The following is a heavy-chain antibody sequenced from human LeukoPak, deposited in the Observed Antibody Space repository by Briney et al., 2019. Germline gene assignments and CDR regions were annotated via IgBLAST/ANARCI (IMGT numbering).Heavy chain of an antibody. D-gene: IGHD6-6*01. J-gene: IGHJ6*03. CDR1: GGSISSHY. Sequence: SETLSLTCTVSGGSISSHYWSWIRQPPGKGLEWIGYISYSGSTSYNPSLESRVTISVDTSKNQFSLKVSSVTAADTAVYYCAREARQLVYPPYYSYYMGVWGKGTTVTVSS. V-gene: IGHV4-59*11. CDR2: ISYSGST. CDR3: AREARQLVYPPYYSYYMGV.